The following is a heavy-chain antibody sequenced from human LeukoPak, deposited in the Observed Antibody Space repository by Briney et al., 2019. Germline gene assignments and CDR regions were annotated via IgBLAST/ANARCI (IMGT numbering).Heavy chain of an antibody. J-gene: IGHJ5*02. CDR2: MYYSGST. D-gene: IGHD6-19*01. V-gene: IGHV4-39*01. Sequence: SETLSLTCTVSGGSISSSSYYWGWIRQHPGKGLEWIGSMYYSGSTYYNPSLKSRVTISVDTSKNQFSLKLSSVTAADTAVYYCARQPVRIAVAGRNWFDPWGQGTLVTVSS. CDR1: GGSISSSSYY. CDR3: ARQPVRIAVAGRNWFDP.